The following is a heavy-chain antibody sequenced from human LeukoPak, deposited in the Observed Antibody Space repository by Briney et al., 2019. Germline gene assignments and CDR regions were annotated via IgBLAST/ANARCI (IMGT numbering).Heavy chain of an antibody. J-gene: IGHJ6*03. CDR3: AKDISSVVYCYMDV. Sequence: GGSLRLSRAASGFTFSSYSMNWVRQAPGKGLEWVSSISGKSSDIYYADSVKGRFTISRDNAKNSLYLQMNSLRAEDTALYYCAKDISSVVYCYMDVWGKGTTVTVSS. D-gene: IGHD2-21*01. CDR1: GFTFSSYS. V-gene: IGHV3-21*04. CDR2: ISGKSSDI.